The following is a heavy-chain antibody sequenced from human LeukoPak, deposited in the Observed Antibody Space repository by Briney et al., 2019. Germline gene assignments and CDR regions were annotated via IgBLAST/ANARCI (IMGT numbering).Heavy chain of an antibody. CDR2: IKQDGSDK. CDR1: VFTFSRYW. J-gene: IGHJ4*02. V-gene: IGHV3-7*01. Sequence: GGTLRLSCAASVFTFSRYWLSCARRAPRKGLEWVANIKQDGSDKYYADSVKDRFTISRDSAKNSLYLQMNSLRAEDTAVYYCARGPAGTFFRYFDYWGQGTLVTGSS. D-gene: IGHD6-13*01. CDR3: ARGPAGTFFRYFDY.